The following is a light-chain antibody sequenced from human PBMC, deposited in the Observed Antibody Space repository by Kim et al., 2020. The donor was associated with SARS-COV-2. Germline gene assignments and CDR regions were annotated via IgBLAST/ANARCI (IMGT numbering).Light chain of an antibody. J-gene: IGKJ4*01. Sequence: LSPGERATLSCRASQSVSSYLAWYQHKPGQPPRLLIYDTFNRATGIPARFSRSGSGTDFTLTISSLGPEDFAVYYCQQRSNWPLTFGGGTKVEIK. CDR2: DTF. CDR1: QSVSSY. CDR3: QQRSNWPLT. V-gene: IGKV3-11*01.